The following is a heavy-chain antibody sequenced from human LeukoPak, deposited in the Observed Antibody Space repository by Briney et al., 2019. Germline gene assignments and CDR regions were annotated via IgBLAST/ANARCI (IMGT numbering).Heavy chain of an antibody. Sequence: PGGSLRLSCAASGFTVSSNYMSWVRQAPGKGLEWVSVIYSGGSTYYADSVKGRFTISRDNSKNTLYLQMNSLRAEDTAVYYCATGVGATIGAFDIWGQGTMVTVSS. D-gene: IGHD1-26*01. J-gene: IGHJ3*02. CDR2: IYSGGST. CDR1: GFTVSSNY. CDR3: ATGVGATIGAFDI. V-gene: IGHV3-66*01.